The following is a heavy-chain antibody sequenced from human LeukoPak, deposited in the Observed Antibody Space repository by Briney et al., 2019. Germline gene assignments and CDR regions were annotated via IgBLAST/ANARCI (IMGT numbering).Heavy chain of an antibody. CDR3: ARDSLRFLEWSYCYYYYMDV. CDR2: ISAYNGNT. Sequence: ASVKVSCKASGYTFTSYGISWVRQAPGQGLEWMGWISAYNGNTNYAQKLQGRVTMTTDTSTSTAYMELRSLRSDDTAVYYCARDSLRFLEWSYCYYYYMDVWGKGTTVTVSS. J-gene: IGHJ6*03. D-gene: IGHD3-3*01. CDR1: GYTFTSYG. V-gene: IGHV1-18*01.